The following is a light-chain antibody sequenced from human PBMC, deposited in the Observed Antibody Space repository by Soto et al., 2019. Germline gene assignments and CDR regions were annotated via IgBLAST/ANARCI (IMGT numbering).Light chain of an antibody. CDR1: QSVSSNY. V-gene: IGKV3-20*01. CDR3: QQFGRSPPSWT. CDR2: GAS. Sequence: ETVLTQSPGTLSLSPGERATLSCRASQSVSSNYLAWYQQKPGQAPRLLIYGASTRATGIPDRFSGGGSGSYFTPTISRLEPEDFAVYYCQQFGRSPPSWTFGQGTKVEIK. J-gene: IGKJ1*01.